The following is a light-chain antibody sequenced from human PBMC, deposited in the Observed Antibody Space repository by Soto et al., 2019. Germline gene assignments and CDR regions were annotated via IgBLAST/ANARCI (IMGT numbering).Light chain of an antibody. V-gene: IGKV3-20*01. CDR3: QQYTGPPTT. J-gene: IGKJ5*01. CDR1: QSVSNNY. CDR2: GAS. Sequence: IVMTQSPAPLSVSPGERATLSCRASQSVSNNYLAWCQQRPGQAPRLLIYGASTRAAGIPDRFSGSGSGTDFPLTITRLEPEDSAVYFCQQYTGPPTTFGQGTRLQIK.